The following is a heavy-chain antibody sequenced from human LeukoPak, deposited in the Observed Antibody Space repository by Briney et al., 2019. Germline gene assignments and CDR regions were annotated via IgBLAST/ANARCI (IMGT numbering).Heavy chain of an antibody. Sequence: SVNVSCKASGFTFTRSAMQWVRQARGQRLEWIGWIVVGSGNTNYAQKFQERLTITRDMSTSTAYMELSSLRSVDTAVYYCAAEDYFDSSGFGSNWGQGTLVTVSS. D-gene: IGHD3-22*01. J-gene: IGHJ4*02. CDR1: GFTFTRSA. CDR3: AAEDYFDSSGFGSN. V-gene: IGHV1-58*02. CDR2: IVVGSGNT.